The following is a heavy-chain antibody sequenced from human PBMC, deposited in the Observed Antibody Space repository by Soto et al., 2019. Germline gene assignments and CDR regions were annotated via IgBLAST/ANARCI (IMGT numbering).Heavy chain of an antibody. D-gene: IGHD6-19*01. J-gene: IGHJ4*02. CDR3: ASSGWWYFDY. CDR1: GGSFSSFY. CDR2: IHHSGTT. Sequence: LSLTCTVYGGSFSSFYWSWIRQSPGKGLERIGEIHHSGTTNYNPSLKSRVTISVDTSKNQFSLELSSVTAADTALYYCASSGWWYFDYWGQGTLVTVSS. V-gene: IGHV4-34*01.